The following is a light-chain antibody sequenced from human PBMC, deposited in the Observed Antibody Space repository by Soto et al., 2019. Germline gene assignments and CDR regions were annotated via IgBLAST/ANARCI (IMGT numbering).Light chain of an antibody. J-gene: IGKJ2*01. CDR2: GAS. CDR3: QQSRNWYT. V-gene: IGKV3-15*01. Sequence: EIVLTQSPATLSVSPGERATLSCRASQSVGTHLHWYQQKPGQAPRLLIYGASTRATGIPARFSGSGSGTEFTLTINSLQSEDFAVYYCQQSRNWYTFGQGTELEIK. CDR1: QSVGTH.